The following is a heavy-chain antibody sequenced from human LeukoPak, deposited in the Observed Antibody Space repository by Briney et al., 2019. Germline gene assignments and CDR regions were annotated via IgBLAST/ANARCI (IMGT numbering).Heavy chain of an antibody. V-gene: IGHV3-23*01. D-gene: IGHD3-16*01. CDR3: ARDRLGAMLFFDS. Sequence: GGTLRLSCAASGFTFSSYGMSWVRQAPGKGLEWVSAITGTGHITYYADSVKGRFTISRDNSRNTLYLQMNSLRAEDTALYYCARDRLGAMLFFDSWGQGTLVTVSS. CDR2: ITGTGHIT. CDR1: GFTFSSYG. J-gene: IGHJ4*02.